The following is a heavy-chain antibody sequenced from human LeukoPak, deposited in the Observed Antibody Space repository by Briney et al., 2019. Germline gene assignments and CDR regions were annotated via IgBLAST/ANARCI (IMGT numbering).Heavy chain of an antibody. CDR3: ARSGYNWNPDYYYYYMDV. V-gene: IGHV3-48*04. D-gene: IGHD1-20*01. Sequence: GGSLRLSCAASGFPFDDYGMTWVRQAPGKGLEWVSYISTSGSTIYYADSVKGRFTISRDNAKNSLYLQMNSLRAEDTAVYYCARSGYNWNPDYYYYYMDVWGKGTTVTVSS. CDR1: GFPFDDYG. CDR2: ISTSGSTI. J-gene: IGHJ6*03.